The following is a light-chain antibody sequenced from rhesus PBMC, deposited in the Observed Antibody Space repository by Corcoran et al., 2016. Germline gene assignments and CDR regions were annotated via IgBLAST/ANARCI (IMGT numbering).Light chain of an antibody. J-gene: IGKJ4*01. CDR3: QQRNSYPPT. V-gene: IGKV1-38*01. CDR1: QGISSY. Sequence: DIQLTQSPSSLSASVGDRVTITCRASQGISSYLAWYQQKSGKAPKVLIYDASNLQSGVPSRFSGSGSGTEFTLTISSLQPEDFATYYCQQRNSYPPTFGGGTKVEIK. CDR2: DAS.